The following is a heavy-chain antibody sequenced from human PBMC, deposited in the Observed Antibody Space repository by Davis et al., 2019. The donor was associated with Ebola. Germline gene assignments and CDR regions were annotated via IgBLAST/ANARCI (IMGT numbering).Heavy chain of an antibody. CDR1: GFTFSSYW. CDR3: AKADPQQYFDY. V-gene: IGHV3-74*01. CDR2: SNSEGSTT. J-gene: IGHJ4*02. Sequence: GESLKISCAASGFTFSSYWMHWVRQAPGKGLVWVSRSNSEGSTTSYADSVKGRFTISRDYSKNTLSLQMNSLRAEDTAVYYCAKADPQQYFDYWGQGTLVTVSS.